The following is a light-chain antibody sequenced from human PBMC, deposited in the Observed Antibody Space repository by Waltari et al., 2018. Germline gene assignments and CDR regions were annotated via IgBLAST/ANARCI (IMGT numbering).Light chain of an antibody. CDR2: SAS. J-gene: IGKJ2*02. Sequence: VMTQAPATLSVYPRERATLSCRASQNITGKLAWYQQKPGQAPRLRLYSASVKATGIPARFSGSGSGTEFTLTISSLQSEDFAIYYCQQFSFWPCTFGQGTKLEIK. V-gene: IGKV3-15*01. CDR1: QNITGK. CDR3: QQFSFWPCT.